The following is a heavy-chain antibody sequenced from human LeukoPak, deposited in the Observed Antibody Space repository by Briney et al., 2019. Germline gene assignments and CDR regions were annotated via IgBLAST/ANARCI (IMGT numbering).Heavy chain of an antibody. CDR1: GFTFSDYY. Sequence: PGGSLRLSCAASGFTFSDYYMSWIRQAPGKGLEWVSVFYSGGSTYYADFVKGRFTISRDNSKNTLYLQMNSLRAEDTAVYYCARKLLLSTALAAFDIWGQGTMVTVSS. CDR2: FYSGGST. CDR3: ARKLLLSTALAAFDI. V-gene: IGHV3-66*01. J-gene: IGHJ3*02. D-gene: IGHD2-15*01.